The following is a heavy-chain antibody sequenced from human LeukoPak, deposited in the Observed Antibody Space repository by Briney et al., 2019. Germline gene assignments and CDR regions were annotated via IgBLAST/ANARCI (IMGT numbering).Heavy chain of an antibody. Sequence: PGGSLRLSCAASGFTFSDYYMSWVRQAPGKGLEWVSYISSSGSTIYYADSVKGRFTIPRDNAKNSLYLQMNSLRAEDTAVYYCARDRRYCSSTSCSSDAFDIWGQGTMVTVSS. CDR1: GFTFSDYY. D-gene: IGHD2-2*01. CDR3: ARDRRYCSSTSCSSDAFDI. CDR2: ISSSGSTI. V-gene: IGHV3-11*04. J-gene: IGHJ3*02.